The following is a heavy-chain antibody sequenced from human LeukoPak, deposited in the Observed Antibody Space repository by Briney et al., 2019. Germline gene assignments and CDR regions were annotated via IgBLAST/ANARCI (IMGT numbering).Heavy chain of an antibody. CDR2: IYPGDSDT. Sequence: GESLKISCKGSGYSFTGYWIGWVRQMPGKGLEWMGIIYPGDSDTRYSPSFQGQVTISADKSISTAYLQWSSLKASDTAMYYCARLPGYCSSTSCSYAYNWFDPWGQGTLVTVSS. CDR1: GYSFTGYW. V-gene: IGHV5-51*01. D-gene: IGHD2-2*01. J-gene: IGHJ5*02. CDR3: ARLPGYCSSTSCSYAYNWFDP.